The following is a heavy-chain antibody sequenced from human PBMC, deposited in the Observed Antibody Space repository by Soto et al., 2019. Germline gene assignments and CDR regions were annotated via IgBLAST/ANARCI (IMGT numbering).Heavy chain of an antibody. J-gene: IGHJ4*02. D-gene: IGHD4-4*01. CDR3: ARGTPFKATVTLGY. CDR2: INTNTGNP. Sequence: ASVKVSCKASGYTFTSYAMNWVRQAPGQGLEWMGWINTNTGNPTYAQGFTGRFVFSLDTSVSTAYLQICSLKAEDTAVYYCARGTPFKATVTLGYWGQGTLVTVPQ. V-gene: IGHV7-4-1*01. CDR1: GYTFTSYA.